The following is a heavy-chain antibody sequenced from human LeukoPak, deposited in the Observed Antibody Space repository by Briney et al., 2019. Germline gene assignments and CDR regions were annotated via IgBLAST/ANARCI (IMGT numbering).Heavy chain of an antibody. V-gene: IGHV4-59*01. D-gene: IGHD3/OR15-3a*01. CDR2: IYYSGST. CDR1: GGSISSYY. CDR3: ARVLYDLWSGYFWFDP. J-gene: IGHJ5*02. Sequence: SETLSLTCTASGGSISSYYLSWIRQPPGKGLEWIWDIYYSGSTNYNPAPKSRLTISVDTSKIQFSLKLSSVTAADTAVYYCARVLYDLWSGYFWFDPGGQGTLVTVPS.